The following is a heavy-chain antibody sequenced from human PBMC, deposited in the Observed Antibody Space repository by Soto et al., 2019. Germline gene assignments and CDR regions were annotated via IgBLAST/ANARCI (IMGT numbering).Heavy chain of an antibody. CDR3: ARSSGSAYWFDP. D-gene: IGHD6-6*01. Sequence: QVQLVQSGAEVKKPGASVKVSCKASGYTFASYGISWVRQAPGQGLEWMGWISAYNGHTNYAQKRQGRVTMTTATSRSTAYMELRSLRSDYTAVYSCARSSGSAYWFDPWGQGTLVTVSS. J-gene: IGHJ5*02. CDR2: ISAYNGHT. V-gene: IGHV1-18*01. CDR1: GYTFASYG.